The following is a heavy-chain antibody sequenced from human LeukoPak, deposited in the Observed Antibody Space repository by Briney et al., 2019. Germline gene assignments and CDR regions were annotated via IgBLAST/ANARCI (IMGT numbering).Heavy chain of an antibody. CDR1: GYTFTDYY. D-gene: IGHD6-6*01. Sequence: ASVNVSCEASGYTFTDYYMHWVRQAPGQGLEWMGWINPYSGGTNYEQKFQGRVTMTRDTSISTAYMEVSRVRSDDTAMYYCARGSSTRVYYYYYMDVWGKGTTVTVSS. V-gene: IGHV1-2*02. CDR2: INPYSGGT. CDR3: ARGSSTRVYYYYYMDV. J-gene: IGHJ6*03.